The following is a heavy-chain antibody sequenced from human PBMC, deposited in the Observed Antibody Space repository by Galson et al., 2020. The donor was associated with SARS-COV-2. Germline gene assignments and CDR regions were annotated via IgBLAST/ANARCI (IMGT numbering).Heavy chain of an antibody. CDR3: ATGPSTTPHPYIYYYYGVDV. CDR1: GYTLTELS. V-gene: IGHV1-24*01. J-gene: IGHJ6*02. Sequence: ASVKVSCKVSGYTLTELSMHWVRQAPGKGLEWMGGFDPEDGETIYAQKFQGRVTMTEDTSTDTAYMELSSLRSEDTAVYYCATGPSTTPHPYIYYYYGVDVWGQGTTVTVSS. CDR2: FDPEDGET. D-gene: IGHD1-1*01.